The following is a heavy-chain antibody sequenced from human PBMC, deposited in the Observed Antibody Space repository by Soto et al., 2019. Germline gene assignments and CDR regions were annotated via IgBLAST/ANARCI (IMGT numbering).Heavy chain of an antibody. D-gene: IGHD6-6*01. J-gene: IGHJ6*03. CDR3: AKEGLDPGSIAARPLYYYMDV. CDR1: GFSFSDYY. Sequence: GGSLRLSCAASGFSFSDYYMNWIRQAPGKGLEWLSYISNTGAYTNYAGSVRGRFTISRDSADNSLYLDMNGLRAEDTAVYYCAKEGLDPGSIAARPLYYYMDVWGTGTTLTVPS. CDR2: ISNTGAYT. V-gene: IGHV3-11*06.